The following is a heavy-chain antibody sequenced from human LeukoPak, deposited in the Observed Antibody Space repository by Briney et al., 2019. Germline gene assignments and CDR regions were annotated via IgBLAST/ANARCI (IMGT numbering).Heavy chain of an antibody. D-gene: IGHD4-17*01. V-gene: IGHV3-30*02. CDR1: GFTFSSYG. CDR2: IRYDGSNK. J-gene: IGHJ4*02. Sequence: GGSLRLSCAASGFTFSSYGMHWVRQAPGKGLEWVAFIRYDGSNKYYADSVKSRFTISRDNSKNTLYLQMNSLRAEDTAVYYCAKDYGDYVGYFDYWGQGTLVTVSS. CDR3: AKDYGDYVGYFDY.